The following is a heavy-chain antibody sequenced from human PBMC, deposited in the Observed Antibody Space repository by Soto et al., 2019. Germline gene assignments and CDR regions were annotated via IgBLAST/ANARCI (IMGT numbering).Heavy chain of an antibody. V-gene: IGHV1-69*13. CDR3: ARGYCSGGSCYLSDY. CDR1: GGTFSSYA. J-gene: IGHJ4*02. Sequence: SVKVSCKASGGTFSSYAISWVRQAPGQGLEWMGGIIPIFGTANYAQKFQGRVTITADESTSTAYMELSSLRSEDTAVYYCARGYCSGGSCYLSDYWGQGTLVTVSS. CDR2: IIPIFGTA. D-gene: IGHD2-15*01.